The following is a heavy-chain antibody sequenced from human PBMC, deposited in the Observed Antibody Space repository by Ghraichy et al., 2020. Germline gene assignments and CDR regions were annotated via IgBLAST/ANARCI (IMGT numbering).Heavy chain of an antibody. CDR2: IHYSGST. V-gene: IGHV4-39*01. Sequence: SQTLSLTCSVSGDSISNSYYYYWGWIRQPPGKGLEWIGNIHYSGSTYNNPSLKSRVTMSVDTSKNLFSLRLSSVTAADTAVYYCARLPSDFYGVDVWGQGTTVTVSS. J-gene: IGHJ6*02. CDR3: ARLPSDFYGVDV. D-gene: IGHD2-21*02. CDR1: GDSISNSYYY.